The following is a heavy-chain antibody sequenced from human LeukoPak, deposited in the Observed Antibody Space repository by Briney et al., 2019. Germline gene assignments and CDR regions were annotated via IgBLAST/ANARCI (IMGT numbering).Heavy chain of an antibody. J-gene: IGHJ6*02. CDR1: GFTFSSYE. CDR2: ISSSGDI. CDR3: ARGTYGMDV. Sequence: GGSLRLSCAASGFTFSSYEMNWVRQAPGKGLEWVSYISSSGDIYYADSVKGRFTISRDNAKNSLYLQMNSLRAEDTAIYYCARGTYGMDVWGQGTTVAVSS. V-gene: IGHV3-48*03.